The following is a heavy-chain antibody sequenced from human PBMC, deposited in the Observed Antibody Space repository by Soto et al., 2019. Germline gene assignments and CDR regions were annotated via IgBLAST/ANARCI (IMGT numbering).Heavy chain of an antibody. CDR1: GYSFTSYW. J-gene: IGHJ6*02. V-gene: IGHV5-51*01. CDR2: IYPGDSDT. Sequence: PGESLKISCKCSGYSFTSYWIGRVRQMPGKGLEWMGIIYPGDSDTRYSPSFQGQVTISADKSISTAYLQWSSLKASDTAMYYCARYPGSIAARQYYYYGMDVWGQGTTVTVSS. CDR3: ARYPGSIAARQYYYYGMDV. D-gene: IGHD6-6*01.